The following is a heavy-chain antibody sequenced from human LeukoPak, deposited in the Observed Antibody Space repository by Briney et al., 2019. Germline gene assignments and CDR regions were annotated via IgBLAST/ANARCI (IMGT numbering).Heavy chain of an antibody. V-gene: IGHV4-59*01. CDR3: ARVPAARFEVAFDI. CDR1: GGSIRSYY. CDR2: IYYSGST. Sequence: SETLSLTCTVSGGSIRSYYWSWIRQPPGKGLEWIGYIYYSGSTNYNPSLKSRVTISVDTSKNQFSLKLSSVTAADTAVYYCARVPAARFEVAFDIWGQGTMVTVSS. D-gene: IGHD2-2*01. J-gene: IGHJ3*02.